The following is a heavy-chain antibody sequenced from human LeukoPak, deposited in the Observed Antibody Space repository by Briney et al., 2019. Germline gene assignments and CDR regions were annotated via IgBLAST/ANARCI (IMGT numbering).Heavy chain of an antibody. CDR1: GFTFSSYS. CDR2: ISSSSSYI. D-gene: IGHD3-22*01. V-gene: IGHV3-21*01. Sequence: GGSLRLSCAASGFTFSSYSMNWVRHAPGNGLEWVSSISSSSSYIYYADSVKGRFTISRDNAKNSLYLQMTSLRAEDTAVYYCARDQDSYGQDYYDSSGYYRWGQGTLVTVSS. CDR3: ARDQDSYGQDYYDSSGYYR. J-gene: IGHJ4*02.